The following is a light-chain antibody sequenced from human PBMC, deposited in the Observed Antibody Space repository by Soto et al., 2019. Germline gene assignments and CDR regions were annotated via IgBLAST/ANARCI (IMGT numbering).Light chain of an antibody. CDR3: QQRGT. J-gene: IGKJ4*01. Sequence: EIVMTQSPATLSVSPGESATLSCRASQSVSRKLVWYQQKPGQAPRLLIFDATKRVTGIPARFSGSGSGTDFTLTISSLEPEDFAVYYCQQRGTFGGGTKVDIK. V-gene: IGKV3-11*01. CDR1: QSVSRK. CDR2: DAT.